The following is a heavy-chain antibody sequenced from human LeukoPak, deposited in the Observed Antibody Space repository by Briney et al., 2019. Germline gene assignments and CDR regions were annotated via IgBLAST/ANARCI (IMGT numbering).Heavy chain of an antibody. CDR1: GYTFTSYG. CDR2: ISAHNGNT. D-gene: IGHD5-18*01. V-gene: IGHV1-18*01. CDR3: ARDTAMGSNDAFDI. J-gene: IGHJ3*02. Sequence: ASVKVSCKASGYTFTSYGISWVRQAPGQGLEWMGWISAHNGNTNYAQKLQGRVTMTTDTSTSTAYMELRSLRSDDTAVYYCARDTAMGSNDAFDIWGQGTMVTVSS.